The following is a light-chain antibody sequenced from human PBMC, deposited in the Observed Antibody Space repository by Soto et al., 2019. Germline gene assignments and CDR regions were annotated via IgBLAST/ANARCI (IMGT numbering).Light chain of an antibody. CDR1: QSFSSN. CDR2: GTS. J-gene: IGKJ2*01. Sequence: ELVMTQSPATLSVSPGERATLSCRASQSFSSNVAWYQQKPGQAPRLLIYGTSTRVTGIPARFSGSESGTEFTLTISSLQSEDFAVYYCQQYNKWLYTFGQGTKLEIK. CDR3: QQYNKWLYT. V-gene: IGKV3-15*01.